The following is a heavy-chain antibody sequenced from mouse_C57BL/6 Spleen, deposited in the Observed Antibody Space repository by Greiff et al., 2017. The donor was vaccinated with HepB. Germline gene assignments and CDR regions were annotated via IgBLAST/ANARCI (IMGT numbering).Heavy chain of an antibody. Sequence: VQLQQSDAELVKPGASVKISCTVSGYTFTDHTIHWMKQRPEQGLEWIGYIYPIDGSTKYNEKFKGKATLTADKSSSTAYMQLNSLTSEDSAVYFCARDEGYCQPEFAYWGQGTLVTVSA. D-gene: IGHD2-3*01. CDR3: ARDEGYCQPEFAY. CDR2: IYPIDGST. J-gene: IGHJ3*01. CDR1: GYTFTDHT. V-gene: IGHV1-78*01.